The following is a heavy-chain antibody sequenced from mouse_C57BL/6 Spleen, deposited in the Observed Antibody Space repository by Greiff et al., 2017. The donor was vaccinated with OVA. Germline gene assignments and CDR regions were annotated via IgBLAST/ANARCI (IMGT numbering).Heavy chain of an antibody. J-gene: IGHJ2*01. D-gene: IGHD2-2*01. V-gene: IGHV1-26*01. CDR2: INPNSGGT. Sequence: EVQLQQSGPELVKPGASVKISCKASGYTFTDYYMNWVKQSHGKSLEWIGDINPNSGGTSYNQKFKGKATLTVDTSSSTAYMELRSLTSEDSAVYYCATADCGYDGPSWYFDYWGQGTTLTVSS. CDR1: GYTFTDYY. CDR3: ATADCGYDGPSWYFDY.